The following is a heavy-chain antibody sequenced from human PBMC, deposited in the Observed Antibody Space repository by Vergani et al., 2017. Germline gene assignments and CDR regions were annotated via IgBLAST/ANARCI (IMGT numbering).Heavy chain of an antibody. J-gene: IGHJ4*02. V-gene: IGHV4-39*01. D-gene: IGHD2-2*01. CDR1: GGSISSSSYY. CDR3: ARTVPAAIDY. CDR2: IYYSGST. Sequence: QLQLQESGPGLVKPSETLSLTCTVSGGSISSSSYYWGWIRQPPGKGLEWIGSIYYSGSTYYNPSLKSRVTISVDTSKNQFSLKLSSLTAADTAVYYCARTVPAAIDYWGQGTLVTVSS.